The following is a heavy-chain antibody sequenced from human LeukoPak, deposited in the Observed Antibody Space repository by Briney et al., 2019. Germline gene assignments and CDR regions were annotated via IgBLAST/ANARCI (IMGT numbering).Heavy chain of an antibody. CDR1: GGSFSGYY. J-gene: IGHJ4*02. V-gene: IGHV4-34*01. Sequence: SETLSLTCAVYGGSFSGYYWSWIRQPPGKGLEWIGEINHSGSTYYNPSLKSRVTISVDTSKNQFSLRLSSVTAADTAVYYCARSPGYYFDYWGQGTLVTVSS. CDR3: ARSPGYYFDY. CDR2: INHSGST.